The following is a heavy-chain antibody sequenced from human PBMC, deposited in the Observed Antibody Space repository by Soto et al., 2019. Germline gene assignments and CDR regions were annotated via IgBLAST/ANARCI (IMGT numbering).Heavy chain of an antibody. V-gene: IGHV1-18*01. D-gene: IGHD6-6*01. J-gene: IGHJ4*02. Sequence: QVHLVQSGAGVKKPGASVKVSCKASGYTFTSYGITWVRQAPGQGLEWMGWISAHNGNTDYAQKLQGRVIVTRDTSTSTAYMELRSLRSDDTAVYYCARGRDGDYWGQGALVTVSS. CDR3: ARGRDGDY. CDR2: ISAHNGNT. CDR1: GYTFTSYG.